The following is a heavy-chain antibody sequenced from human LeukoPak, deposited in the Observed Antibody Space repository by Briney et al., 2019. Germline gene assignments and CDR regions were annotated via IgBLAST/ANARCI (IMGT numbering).Heavy chain of an antibody. Sequence: ASVKVSCKASGYTFTSYDINWARQATGQGLEWMGWMNPNSGNTGYAQKFQGRVTMTRNTSISTAYMELSSLRSEDTAVYYCARVGVAGSYYYYYGMDVWGQGTTVTVSS. CDR2: MNPNSGNT. D-gene: IGHD6-19*01. V-gene: IGHV1-8*01. J-gene: IGHJ6*02. CDR3: ARVGVAGSYYYYYGMDV. CDR1: GYTFTSYD.